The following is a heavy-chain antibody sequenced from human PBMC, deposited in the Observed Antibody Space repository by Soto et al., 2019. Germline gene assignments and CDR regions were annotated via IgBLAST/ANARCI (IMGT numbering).Heavy chain of an antibody. D-gene: IGHD3-10*01. CDR1: GFTFSRYG. J-gene: IGHJ4*02. Sequence: QVQLVESGGGVVQPGRSLRLSCAASGFTFSRYGMHWVRHTPGKGLEWVAVISYDGSNKYYADSVKGGFTIARDNSKNALYLQMNSLRAEDTAVYYCAPWFGAFDYWGQGTLVTVSS. V-gene: IGHV3-30*03. CDR2: ISYDGSNK. CDR3: APWFGAFDY.